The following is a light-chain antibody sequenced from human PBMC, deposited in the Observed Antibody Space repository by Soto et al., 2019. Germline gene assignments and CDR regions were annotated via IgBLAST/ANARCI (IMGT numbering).Light chain of an antibody. V-gene: IGLV1-44*01. CDR2: SND. CDR3: AVWDDSLNAL. J-gene: IGLJ2*01. Sequence: QLVLTQPPSASGTPGQRVTISCSGSSSNIGSNTVNWYQQLPGTAPKLLIYSNDQRPSGVPDRFSGSKSATSASLAISGLQSEDEADYYCAVWDDSLNALFGGGTKLTVL. CDR1: SSNIGSNT.